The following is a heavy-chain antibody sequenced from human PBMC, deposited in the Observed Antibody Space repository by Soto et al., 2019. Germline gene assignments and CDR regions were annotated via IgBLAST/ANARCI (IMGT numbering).Heavy chain of an antibody. J-gene: IGHJ4*02. D-gene: IGHD2-15*01. CDR1: GFTFRDYG. CDR3: ARAGAHIDISGKFDS. CDR2: AWFDGSVD. Sequence: QVHLVESGGGVVQPGRSLILSCVASGFTFRDYGLNSVRQAPGKGLEWVAIAWFDGSVDFYADSVKGRFTISRDNSKNTVYLQMSSLRDEDTAIYFCARAGAHIDISGKFDSWGQGTQVTVSS. V-gene: IGHV3-33*01.